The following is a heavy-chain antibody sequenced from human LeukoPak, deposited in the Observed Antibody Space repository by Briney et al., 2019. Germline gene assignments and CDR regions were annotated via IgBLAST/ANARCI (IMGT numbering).Heavy chain of an antibody. D-gene: IGHD1-26*01. Sequence: SETLSLTCGVSGGSIDITNYWSWVRQAPGKGLEWIGEIAHDGTINYNPSLRSRVAMSLDRANNQFSLCLTSVTAADTAVYYCTREDRPYCPFAYWGQGVLVTVSS. CDR1: GGSIDITNY. CDR3: TREDRPYCPFAY. J-gene: IGHJ4*02. CDR2: IAHDGTI. V-gene: IGHV4-4*02.